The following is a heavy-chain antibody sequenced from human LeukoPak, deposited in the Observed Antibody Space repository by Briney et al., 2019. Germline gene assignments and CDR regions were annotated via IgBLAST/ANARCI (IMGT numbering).Heavy chain of an antibody. Sequence: GGSLRLSCAASGFTFSSYSMNWVRQAPGKGLEWVSSISSSSSSYIYYADSVKGRFTISRDNAKNSLYLQMNSLRAEDTAVYYCARWAPYGSGSYQPNFDYWGQGTLVTVSS. CDR1: GFTFSSYS. V-gene: IGHV3-21*01. CDR2: ISSSSSSYI. CDR3: ARWAPYGSGSYQPNFDY. J-gene: IGHJ4*02. D-gene: IGHD3-10*01.